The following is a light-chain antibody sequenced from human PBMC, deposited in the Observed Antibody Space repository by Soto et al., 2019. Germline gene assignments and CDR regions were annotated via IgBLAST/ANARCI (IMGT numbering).Light chain of an antibody. CDR1: QSITSW. CDR2: KAS. Sequence: DIQMTQSPSTLSASVGDRGTLTCRASQSITSWWALYQQRPGKGPKLLIHKASILEGGVPSRFSGSASGTEFTLPISSLQPDDFATYYCLQYNHYPLTFGGGTKVEIK. CDR3: LQYNHYPLT. J-gene: IGKJ4*01. V-gene: IGKV1-5*03.